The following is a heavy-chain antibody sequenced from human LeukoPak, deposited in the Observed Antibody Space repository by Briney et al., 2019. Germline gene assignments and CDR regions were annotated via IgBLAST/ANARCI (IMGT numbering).Heavy chain of an antibody. CDR3: ARRSSTLYEGC. CDR2: INRDGTGT. CDR1: GFIFSDYW. Sequence: GGSLRLSCAPSGFIFSDYWFHWVRQTPGQGLVWVAAINRDGTGTSHADSVRGRFTISRDNSENTLSLQMNSLRAEDTAVYHCARRSSTLYEGCWGRGTLVIVSS. V-gene: IGHV3-74*01. D-gene: IGHD6-13*01. J-gene: IGHJ4*02.